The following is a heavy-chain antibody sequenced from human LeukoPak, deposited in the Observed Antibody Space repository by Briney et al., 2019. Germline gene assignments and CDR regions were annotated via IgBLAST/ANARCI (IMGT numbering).Heavy chain of an antibody. D-gene: IGHD1-26*01. CDR3: ARVGPSSGSFFDY. CDR2: ISSSCSYI. CDR1: GFTFRSYS. J-gene: IGHJ4*02. Sequence: GGSLRLFCAASGFTFRSYSMHWVRQAPGKGLEWVSSISSSCSYIFYADSVKGRFTISRDNAKHSLYLQMNSLRAEDTAVYYCARVGPSSGSFFDYWGQGTLVTVCS. V-gene: IGHV3-21*01.